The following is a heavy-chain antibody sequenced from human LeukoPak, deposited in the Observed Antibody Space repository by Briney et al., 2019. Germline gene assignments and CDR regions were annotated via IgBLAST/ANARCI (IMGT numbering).Heavy chain of an antibody. CDR3: AKGDSSGWASLDY. D-gene: IGHD6-19*01. CDR1: GFTFSSYG. CDR2: IWYDGSNR. Sequence: GGSLRLPCAASGFTFSSYGIHWVRQAPGKGLEWVAIIWYDGSNRYYADSVKGRFTISRDNSKNTLYLQMNSLRAEDTAVYYCAKGDSSGWASLDYWGQGTLVTVSS. V-gene: IGHV3-33*06. J-gene: IGHJ4*02.